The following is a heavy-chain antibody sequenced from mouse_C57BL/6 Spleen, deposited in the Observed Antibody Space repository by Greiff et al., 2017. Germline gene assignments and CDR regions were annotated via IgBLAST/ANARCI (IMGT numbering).Heavy chain of an antibody. J-gene: IGHJ4*01. V-gene: IGHV1-4*01. CDR3: ARAGLLDYYAMDY. CDR1: GYTFTSYT. CDR2: INPSSGYT. Sequence: VQLQQSGAELARPGASVKMSCKASGYTFTSYTMHWVKQRPGQGLEWIGYINPSSGYTKYNQKFKDKATLTADKSSSTAYMQLGNLTSEDSAVYYCARAGLLDYYAMDYWGQGTSVTVSS. D-gene: IGHD2-3*01.